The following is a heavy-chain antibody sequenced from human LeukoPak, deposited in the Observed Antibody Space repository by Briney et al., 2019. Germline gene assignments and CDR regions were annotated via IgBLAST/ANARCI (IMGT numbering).Heavy chain of an antibody. CDR3: AKTYSSGWWDLDY. Sequence: GGSLRLSCAASGFTFSTYGIHWVRQAPGKGLEWVAAISYDGSYKYYADSVKGRFTISRDISKNTLYLQMNSLRAEDTALYYCAKTYSSGWWDLDYWGQGTLVTVSS. V-gene: IGHV3-30*18. D-gene: IGHD6-19*01. CDR1: GFTFSTYG. CDR2: ISYDGSYK. J-gene: IGHJ4*02.